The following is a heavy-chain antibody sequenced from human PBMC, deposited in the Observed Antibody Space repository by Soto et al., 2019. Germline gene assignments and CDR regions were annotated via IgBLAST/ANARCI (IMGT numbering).Heavy chain of an antibody. CDR3: ARTDRDFYGLDV. Sequence: EVQLVESGGGLVQPGGSLGLSCEASGFTFRNYDMHWVRQGTGKGLEWVSGISAAGDPDYADSVEGRFTISRENAQNSFFLEMNRLRVGDTAVYYCARTDRDFYGLDVWGQGTTVIVSS. CDR1: GFTFRNYD. CDR2: ISAAGDP. J-gene: IGHJ6*02. V-gene: IGHV3-13*05.